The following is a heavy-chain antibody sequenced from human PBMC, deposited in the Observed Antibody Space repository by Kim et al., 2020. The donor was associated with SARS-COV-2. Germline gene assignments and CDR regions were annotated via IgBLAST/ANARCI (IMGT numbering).Heavy chain of an antibody. Sequence: SETLSLTCTVSGGSISSSSYYWGWIRQPPGKGLEWIGSIYYSGSTYYNPSLKSRVTISVDTSKNQFSLKLSSVTAADTAVYYCARPSPRDYDFWSGYYRMPYYFDYWGQGTLVTVSS. CDR2: IYYSGST. V-gene: IGHV4-39*01. J-gene: IGHJ4*02. D-gene: IGHD3-3*01. CDR3: ARPSPRDYDFWSGYYRMPYYFDY. CDR1: GGSISSSSYY.